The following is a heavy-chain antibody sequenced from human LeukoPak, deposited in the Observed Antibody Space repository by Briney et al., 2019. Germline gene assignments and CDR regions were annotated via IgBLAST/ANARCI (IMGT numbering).Heavy chain of an antibody. D-gene: IGHD3-22*01. CDR1: GFTFSSYW. CDR2: IKQDGSEK. J-gene: IGHJ6*02. CDR3: ARSVSSGYYYSYGMDV. V-gene: IGHV3-7*01. Sequence: GGSLRLSCAASGFTFSSYWMSWVRQAPGKGLEWVANIKQDGSEKYYVDSVKGRFTISRDNAKNSLYLQMNSLRAGDTAVYYCARSVSSGYYYSYGMDVWGQGTTVTVSS.